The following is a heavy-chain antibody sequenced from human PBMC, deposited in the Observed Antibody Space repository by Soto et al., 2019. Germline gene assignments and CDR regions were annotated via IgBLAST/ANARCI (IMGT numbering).Heavy chain of an antibody. J-gene: IGHJ5*02. V-gene: IGHV3-48*03. CDR2: ISSSGSTI. CDR1: GFTFSSYE. CDR3: ARVKQQLPLNWFDP. Sequence: GGSLRLSCAASGFTFSSYEMNWVRQAPGKGLEWVSYISSSGSTIYYADSVKGRFTISRDNAKNSLYLQMNSLRAEDTAVYYCARVKQQLPLNWFDPWGQGTLVTVSS. D-gene: IGHD6-13*01.